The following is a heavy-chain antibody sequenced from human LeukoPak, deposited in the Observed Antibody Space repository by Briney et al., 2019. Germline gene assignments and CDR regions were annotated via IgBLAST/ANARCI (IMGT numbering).Heavy chain of an antibody. D-gene: IGHD5-18*01. CDR1: GFTFSSYA. Sequence: GGSLRLSCAASGFTFSSYAMNWVRQAPGKRLEWVSTISGSGDSTYYADSVKGRFIISRDNSKNTLYLQMNSLRAEDTAVYYCARDRGYSCGYWGQGTLVTVSS. J-gene: IGHJ4*02. CDR3: ARDRGYSCGY. CDR2: ISGSGDST. V-gene: IGHV3-23*01.